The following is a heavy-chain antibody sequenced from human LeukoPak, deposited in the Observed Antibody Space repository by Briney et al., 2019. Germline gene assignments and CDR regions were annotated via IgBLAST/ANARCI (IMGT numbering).Heavy chain of an antibody. Sequence: PGGSLRLSCAASGFTFSSYAMSWVRQAPGKGLEWVSAISGIADSTYYADSVKGGFTISRDSSKNTLYLQMNSMRAEDTAVYSCAKDQNRDSSGWIFDYWGQGTLVTVSS. CDR3: AKDQNRDSSGWIFDY. CDR1: GFTFSSYA. J-gene: IGHJ4*02. V-gene: IGHV3-23*01. D-gene: IGHD6-19*01. CDR2: ISGIADST.